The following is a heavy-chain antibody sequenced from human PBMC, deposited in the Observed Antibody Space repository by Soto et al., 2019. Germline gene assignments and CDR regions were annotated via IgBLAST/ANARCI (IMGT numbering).Heavy chain of an antibody. CDR2: IYWDDDN. CDR3: AHYVTASPAGWFDP. V-gene: IGHV2-5*02. CDR1: GFSLSTSGEA. D-gene: IGHD3-10*02. Sequence: QITLKESGPALVKPTQTLTLTCTFSGFSLSTSGEAVGWIRQPPGEALEWLALIYWDDDNRYNPTLKTRLTSTKDTSKNHVVLTLTNMDPVETATYYCAHYVTASPAGWFDPWGQGILVTVSS. J-gene: IGHJ5*02.